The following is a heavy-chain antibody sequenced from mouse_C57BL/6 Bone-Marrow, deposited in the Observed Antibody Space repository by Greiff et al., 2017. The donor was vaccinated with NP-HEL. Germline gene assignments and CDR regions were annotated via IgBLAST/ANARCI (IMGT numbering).Heavy chain of an antibody. CDR1: GYSITSGYD. CDR2: ISYSGST. V-gene: IGHV3-1*01. D-gene: IGHD1-1*01. J-gene: IGHJ3*01. CDR3: AREGYYYDSSSFAY. Sequence: EVKLEESGPGMVKPSQSLSLTCTVTGYSITSGYDWHWIRHFPGNKLEWMGYISYSGSTNHNPSLKSRISITHDTSKNPFFLKLNSVTTEDTATYYCAREGYYYDSSSFAYWGQGTLVTVSA.